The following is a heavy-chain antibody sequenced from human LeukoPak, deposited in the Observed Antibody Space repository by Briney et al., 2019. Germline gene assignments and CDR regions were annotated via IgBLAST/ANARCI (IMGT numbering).Heavy chain of an antibody. CDR1: GFTFSSYS. J-gene: IGHJ6*03. Sequence: GGSLRLSCAASGFTFSSYSMNWVRQAPGKGLEWVSYISSSSSTIYYADSVKGRFTISRDNAKNSLYLQMNSLRAEDTAVYYCARVLAGSGSYYNGYYYYMDVWGKGTTVTVSS. D-gene: IGHD3-10*01. CDR2: ISSSSSTI. CDR3: ARVLAGSGSYYNGYYYYMDV. V-gene: IGHV3-48*04.